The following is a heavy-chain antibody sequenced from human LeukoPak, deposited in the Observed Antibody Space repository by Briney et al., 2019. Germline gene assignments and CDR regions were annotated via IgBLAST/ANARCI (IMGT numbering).Heavy chain of an antibody. D-gene: IGHD6-6*01. CDR1: GFTFDDYA. V-gene: IGHV3-9*01. Sequence: PGRSLRLSCAASGFTFDDYAMHWVRQAPGKGLDWVSGISWNSGSIGYADSVKGRFTVSRDNAKNSLYLQMNSLRAEDTALYYCAKNLGRQLGGFDYWGQGTLVTVSS. J-gene: IGHJ4*02. CDR3: AKNLGRQLGGFDY. CDR2: ISWNSGSI.